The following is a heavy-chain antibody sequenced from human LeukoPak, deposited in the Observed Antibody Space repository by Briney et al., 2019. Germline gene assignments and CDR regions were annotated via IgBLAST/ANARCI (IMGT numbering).Heavy chain of an antibody. CDR1: GYTFTSNG. D-gene: IGHD3-3*01. J-gene: IGHJ4*02. V-gene: IGHV1-18*01. CDR3: ARGAQDYDFWSGYSSYFDY. CDR2: ISAYNGNT. Sequence: ASVKISCKASGYTFTSNGISWVRQAPGQGLEWMGWISAYNGNTNYAQKLQGRVTMTTDTSTSTAYMELRSLRSDDTAVYYCARGAQDYDFWSGYSSYFDYWGQGTLVTVSS.